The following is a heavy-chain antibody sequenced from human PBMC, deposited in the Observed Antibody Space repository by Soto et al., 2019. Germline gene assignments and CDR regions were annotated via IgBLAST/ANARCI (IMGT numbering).Heavy chain of an antibody. D-gene: IGHD4-4*01. CDR2: ISSSSSYI. J-gene: IGHJ6*02. V-gene: IGHV3-21*01. Sequence: LRLSCAASGFTFSSYSMNWVRQAPGKGLEWVSSISSSSSYIYYADSVKGRFTISRDNAKNSLYLQMNSLRAEDTAVYYRARDQSNYAGHYYYYGMDVWGQGTTVTVSS. CDR1: GFTFSSYS. CDR3: ARDQSNYAGHYYYYGMDV.